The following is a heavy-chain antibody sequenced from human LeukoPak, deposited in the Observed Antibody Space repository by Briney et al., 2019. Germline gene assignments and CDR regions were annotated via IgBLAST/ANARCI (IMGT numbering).Heavy chain of an antibody. CDR3: TTESASIAVAGTVDY. CDR2: IRSKAYGGTT. J-gene: IGHJ4*02. V-gene: IGHV3-49*03. CDR1: GFTLGDYA. Sequence: GRSLRLSCTASGFTLGDYAMSWFRQAPGKGLEWVGFIRSKAYGGTTEYAASVKGRFTISRDDSKSIAYLQMNSLKTEDTAVYYCTTESASIAVAGTVDYWGQGTLVTVSS. D-gene: IGHD6-19*01.